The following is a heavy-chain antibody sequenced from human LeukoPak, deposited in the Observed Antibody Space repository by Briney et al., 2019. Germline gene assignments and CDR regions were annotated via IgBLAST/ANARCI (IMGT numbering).Heavy chain of an antibody. D-gene: IGHD3-22*01. Sequence: SGGSLRLSCAASGLIFSSYWMHWVRQAPGKGLEWVSFISTSGNTIYYADSVKGRFTISRDNARNSLYLQMNSLRAEDTAVYYCARQLYDTSGPFDYWGQGTLVTVSS. J-gene: IGHJ4*02. CDR1: GLIFSSYW. CDR2: ISTSGNTI. V-gene: IGHV3-48*04. CDR3: ARQLYDTSGPFDY.